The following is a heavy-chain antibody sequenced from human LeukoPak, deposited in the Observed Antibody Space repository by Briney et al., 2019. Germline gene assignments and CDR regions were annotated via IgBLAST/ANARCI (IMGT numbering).Heavy chain of an antibody. V-gene: IGHV1-18*01. CDR3: ARDAGTVTVTVFFDY. D-gene: IGHD4-17*01. CDR2: ISIYNGNT. J-gene: IGHJ4*02. CDR1: GYTFTNYG. Sequence: AAAVTVSCKASGYTFTNYGISWVRQAPRQGLEWIGWISIYNGNTKYAQNLHGRVTMTTDTSTSTAYMELRSLRSDDTAVYYCARDAGTVTVTVFFDYWGQGTLVTVSS.